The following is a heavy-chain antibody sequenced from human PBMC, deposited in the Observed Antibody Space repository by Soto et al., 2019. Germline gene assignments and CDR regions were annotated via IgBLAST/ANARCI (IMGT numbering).Heavy chain of an antibody. J-gene: IGHJ5*02. CDR3: ARDETRIAAAGTWFDP. Sequence: EVQLVESGGGLVKPGGPLKLSCAASGFTFSSYSMNWVRQAPGKGREWVSSISSSSSYIYYADSVKGRFTISRDNAKNSLYLQMNSLRAEDTAVYYCARDETRIAAAGTWFDPWGQGTLVTVSS. CDR2: ISSSSSYI. V-gene: IGHV3-21*01. D-gene: IGHD6-13*01. CDR1: GFTFSSYS.